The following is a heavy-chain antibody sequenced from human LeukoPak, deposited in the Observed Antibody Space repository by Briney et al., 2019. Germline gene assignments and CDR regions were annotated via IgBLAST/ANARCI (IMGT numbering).Heavy chain of an antibody. J-gene: IGHJ4*02. CDR3: ARHSRLFNYYGSGSSNYFDY. CDR2: IYYSGST. V-gene: IGHV4-39*01. D-gene: IGHD3-10*01. Sequence: WVRQAPGKGLEWIGSIYYSGSTYYNPSLKSRVTISVDTSKNQFSLKLSSVTAADTAVYYCARHSRLFNYYGSGSSNYFDYWGQGTLVTVSS.